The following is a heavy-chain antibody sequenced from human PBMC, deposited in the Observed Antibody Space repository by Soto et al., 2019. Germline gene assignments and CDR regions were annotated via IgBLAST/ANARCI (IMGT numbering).Heavy chain of an antibody. V-gene: IGHV4-59*01. CDR3: ARDLWGYCGTDCYPLDV. Sequence: SETLSLTCTVSGGSFSSYYWSWIRQPPGKGLEWIGYIYYSGSTNYNPSLKSRVTISVDTSKNQFSLKLSSVTAADTAVYYCARDLWGYCGTDCYPLDVWGQGTTVTVSS. CDR2: IYYSGST. J-gene: IGHJ6*02. D-gene: IGHD2-21*02. CDR1: GGSFSSYY.